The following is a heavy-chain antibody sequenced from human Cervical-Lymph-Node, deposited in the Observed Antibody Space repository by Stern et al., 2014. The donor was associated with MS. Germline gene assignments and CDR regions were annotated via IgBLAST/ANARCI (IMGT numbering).Heavy chain of an antibody. CDR3: ARDHFTTSLDV. CDR1: GGSISSDNYY. V-gene: IGHV4-31*03. Sequence: QLQLQESGPGLVKPSQTLSLTCTVSGGSISSDNYYWTWIRQHPGQGPEWIGHIYYSGTTYYNPSLKSRVSITVDTSKNLFSLRLSSVTAADTAVYYCARDHFTTSLDVWGHGTTVTVS. CDR2: IYYSGTT. J-gene: IGHJ6*02. D-gene: IGHD2-2*01.